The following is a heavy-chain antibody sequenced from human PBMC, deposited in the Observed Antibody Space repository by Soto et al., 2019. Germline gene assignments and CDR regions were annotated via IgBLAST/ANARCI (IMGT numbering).Heavy chain of an antibody. D-gene: IGHD5-12*01. Sequence: EVQLVESGGGLVKPGGSLRLSCAASGFTFSTYSMYWVRQAPGKGLEWVSSISGSSSSIYYADSLKGRFTISRDNAKNSLYLQMTSLRAEDTSVYFCARDSGYDAATLEYWGQGTLVTVSS. V-gene: IGHV3-21*01. CDR3: ARDSGYDAATLEY. J-gene: IGHJ4*02. CDR2: ISGSSSSI. CDR1: GFTFSTYS.